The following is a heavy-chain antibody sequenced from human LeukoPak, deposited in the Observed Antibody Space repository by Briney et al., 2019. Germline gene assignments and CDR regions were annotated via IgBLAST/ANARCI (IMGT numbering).Heavy chain of an antibody. J-gene: IGHJ4*02. CDR1: GFTFSTYG. D-gene: IGHD5-24*01. CDR2: IRADAVTT. Sequence: AGGSLRLSCAASGFTFSTYGMNWVRQAPGKGLEWVSGIRADAVTTYYADSVKGRFIISRDNSKNTVYLQMNSLSAEDAAVYYCVKDDGWVQYANWGQGTLVTVSS. CDR3: VKDDGWVQYAN. V-gene: IGHV3-23*01.